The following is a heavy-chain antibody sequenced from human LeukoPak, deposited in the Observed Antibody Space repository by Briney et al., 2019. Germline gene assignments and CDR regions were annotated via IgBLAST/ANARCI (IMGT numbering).Heavy chain of an antibody. CDR3: ARDNYYYVDV. V-gene: IGHV4-61*02. Sequence: SETLSLTCTVSGGSISSGSYYWSWIRQPAGKGLEWIGRIYTSGSTNYNPSLKSRVTISVDTSKNQFSLKLSSVTAADTAVYCCARDNYYYVDVWGKGTTVTISS. J-gene: IGHJ6*03. CDR2: IYTSGST. CDR1: GGSISSGSYY.